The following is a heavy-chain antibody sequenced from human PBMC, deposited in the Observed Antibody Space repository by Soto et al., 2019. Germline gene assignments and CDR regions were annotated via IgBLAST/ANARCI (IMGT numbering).Heavy chain of an antibody. J-gene: IGHJ4*02. V-gene: IGHV1-2*02. Sequence: DSVKVSCKASGYTFTGHYIHWVRQAPEQGPEWMGEIGPESGATRYAQRFQGRVTMTRDMSITTVYMELNNLRPDDTAVYYCGRGRSGQIVAFHWGQGTPVTVSS. D-gene: IGHD5-12*01. CDR2: IGPESGAT. CDR1: GYTFTGHY. CDR3: GRGRSGQIVAFH.